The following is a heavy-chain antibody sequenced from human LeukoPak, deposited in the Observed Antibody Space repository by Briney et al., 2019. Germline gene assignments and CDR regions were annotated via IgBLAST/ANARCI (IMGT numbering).Heavy chain of an antibody. Sequence: ASVKVSCKASGYTFTSYGISWVRQAPGQGLEWMGWISAYNGNTNYAQKLQGRVTMTTDTSTSTAYMELRSLRSDDTAVYYCARASSAQLVRGWFDPWGQGTLVTVSP. CDR3: ARASSAQLVRGWFDP. CDR2: ISAYNGNT. CDR1: GYTFTSYG. D-gene: IGHD6-13*01. V-gene: IGHV1-18*01. J-gene: IGHJ5*02.